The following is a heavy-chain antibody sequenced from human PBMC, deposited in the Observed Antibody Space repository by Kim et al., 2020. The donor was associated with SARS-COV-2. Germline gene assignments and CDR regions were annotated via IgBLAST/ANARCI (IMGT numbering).Heavy chain of an antibody. CDR1: GGSISSYY. V-gene: IGHV4-59*01. D-gene: IGHD1-26*01. J-gene: IGHJ4*02. CDR3: ARTTTTAPGWFDY. CDR2: IYYSGNT. Sequence: SETLSLTCTVSGGSISSYYWSWIRQPPGKGLEWIGYIYYSGNTNYNPSLKSRVTISVDTSKNQFSLKLSSVTAADTAVYYCARTTTTAPGWFDYWGQGTL.